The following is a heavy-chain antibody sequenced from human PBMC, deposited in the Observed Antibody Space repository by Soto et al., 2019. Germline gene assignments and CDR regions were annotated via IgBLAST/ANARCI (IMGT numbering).Heavy chain of an antibody. V-gene: IGHV4-31*03. D-gene: IGHD2-15*01. J-gene: IGHJ4*02. CDR1: GCSISSGGYY. CDR3: ARGIGEYCSGGSCYSDLTFFDY. Sequence: TLSLTCTVSGCSISSGGYYWSWIRQHPGKGLEWIGYIYYSGSTYYNPSLKSRVTISVDTSKNQFSLKLSSVTAADTAVYYCARGIGEYCSGGSCYSDLTFFDYWGQGTLVTVSS. CDR2: IYYSGST.